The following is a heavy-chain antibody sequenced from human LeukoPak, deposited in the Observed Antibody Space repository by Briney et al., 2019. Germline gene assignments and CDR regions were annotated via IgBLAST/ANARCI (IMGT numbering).Heavy chain of an antibody. Sequence: GASVKVSCKASGYTFTSHYIHWVRQAPGQGLEWMGMINPSGGSTTYAQEIQGRVTLTRDTSTSTVYMELSSLRFEDTSVYYCAREGYGSGRRLGMDVWGQGATVTVSS. CDR1: GYTFTSHY. J-gene: IGHJ6*02. V-gene: IGHV1-46*01. D-gene: IGHD3-10*01. CDR3: AREGYGSGRRLGMDV. CDR2: INPSGGST.